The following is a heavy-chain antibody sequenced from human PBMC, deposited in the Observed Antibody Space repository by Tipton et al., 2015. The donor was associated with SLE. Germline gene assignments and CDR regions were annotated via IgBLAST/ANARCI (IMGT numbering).Heavy chain of an antibody. D-gene: IGHD6-13*01. Sequence: TLSLTCAVSGYSISSGYYWGWIRQPPGKGLEWIGSIYHSGSTYYNPSLKSRVTISVDTSKNQFSLKLSSVTAADTAVYYCARGGKQQLENYFDYWGQGTLVTVSS. V-gene: IGHV4-38-2*01. CDR2: IYHSGST. CDR1: GYSISSGYY. CDR3: ARGGKQQLENYFDY. J-gene: IGHJ4*02.